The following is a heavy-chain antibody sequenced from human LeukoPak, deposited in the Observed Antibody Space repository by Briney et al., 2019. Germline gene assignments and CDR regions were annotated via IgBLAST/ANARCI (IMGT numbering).Heavy chain of an antibody. CDR3: ARVLSSSWVNYYYYYMDV. V-gene: IGHV1-18*01. CDR1: VYTFTSYG. Sequence: GASVKVSCKASVYTFTSYGISWVRQAPGQGLEWMGWISAYNGNTNYAQKLHGRVTMTTDTSTSTAYMELRSLRSDDTAVYYCARVLSSSWVNYYYYYMDVWGKGTTVTVSS. CDR2: ISAYNGNT. J-gene: IGHJ6*03. D-gene: IGHD6-13*01.